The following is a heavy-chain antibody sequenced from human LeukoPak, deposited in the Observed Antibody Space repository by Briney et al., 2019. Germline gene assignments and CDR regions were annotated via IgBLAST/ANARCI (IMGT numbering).Heavy chain of an antibody. CDR3: AKAPYYYYGMDV. CDR1: GFTFSSYG. CDR2: ISYDGSNK. J-gene: IGHJ6*02. Sequence: GGSLRLSCAASGFTFSSYGMHWVRQAPGKGLEWVAVISYDGSNKYYVDSVKGRFTISRDNSKNTLYLQMNSLRAEDTAVYYCAKAPYYYYGMDVWGQGTTVTVS. V-gene: IGHV3-30*18.